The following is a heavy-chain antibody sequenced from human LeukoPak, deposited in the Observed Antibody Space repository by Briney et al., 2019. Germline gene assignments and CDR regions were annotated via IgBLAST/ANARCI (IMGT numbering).Heavy chain of an antibody. CDR3: AKDCGYSYGPKSSMDV. Sequence: GGSLRLYCAASGFTFSSYGMHWDRQAPGKELEWVTVIWYDGSNKYYADSVKGRFTISRDNSKNTLYLQMNSLRAEDTAVYYCAKDCGYSYGPKSSMDVWGQGTTVTVSS. V-gene: IGHV3-30*02. CDR2: IWYDGSNK. D-gene: IGHD5-18*01. J-gene: IGHJ6*02. CDR1: GFTFSSYG.